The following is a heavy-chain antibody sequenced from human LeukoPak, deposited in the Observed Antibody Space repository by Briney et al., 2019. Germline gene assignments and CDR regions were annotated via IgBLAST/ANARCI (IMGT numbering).Heavy chain of an antibody. CDR2: IKQDGSEK. V-gene: IGHV3-7*03. J-gene: IGHJ4*02. CDR1: GLTFSNYW. CDR3: ARDGFGTGSN. D-gene: IGHD3-16*01. Sequence: GSLRLSCAASGLTFSNYWMDWVRQAPGKGLEWVANIKQDGSEKNYVDSVKGRFIISRDNAKNSLYLQMNTLRADDTAVYYCARDGFGTGSNWGQGTLVTVSS.